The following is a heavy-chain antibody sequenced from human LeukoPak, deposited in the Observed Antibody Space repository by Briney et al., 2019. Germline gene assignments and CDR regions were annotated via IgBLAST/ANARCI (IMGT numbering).Heavy chain of an antibody. CDR3: AREGYCSGGSCRHYGMDV. Sequence: ASVTVFCKASGYSFTSYGISWVRQAPGQGLEWMGWISGYNGNTNYAQKLEGRVTMTTDTSTSTAYMELRSLRSDDTAVYYCAREGYCSGGSCRHYGMDVWGQGTTVTVSS. CDR1: GYSFTSYG. V-gene: IGHV1-18*01. J-gene: IGHJ6*02. D-gene: IGHD2-15*01. CDR2: ISGYNGNT.